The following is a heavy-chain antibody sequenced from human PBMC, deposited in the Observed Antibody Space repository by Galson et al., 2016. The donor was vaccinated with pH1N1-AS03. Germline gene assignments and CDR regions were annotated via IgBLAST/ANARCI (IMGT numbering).Heavy chain of an antibody. Sequence: SETLSLTCTASGDSISIDYWSWIRQSAGKGLEWIGRTHTSGSSNYNPSLKGRVTMSIDRSKNEISLKVTSVTAADTAVYYCSREALYSSVDCFDLWGQGTQVTVSS. V-gene: IGHV4-4*07. CDR3: SREALYSSVDCFDL. CDR2: THTSGSS. J-gene: IGHJ4*02. CDR1: GDSISIDY. D-gene: IGHD2-2*02.